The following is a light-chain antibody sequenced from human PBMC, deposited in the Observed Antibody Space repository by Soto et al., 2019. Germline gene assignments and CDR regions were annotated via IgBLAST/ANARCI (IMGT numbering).Light chain of an antibody. Sequence: EIVLTQSPGTLSSSPGERATLSCRASQSVSTSNLAWYQQRPGQAPRLLIYGASRRATGIPDRFSGSGSGTDFTLTISSLQSEDFAVYYCQQYNNWPWTFGQGTKVDIK. J-gene: IGKJ1*01. CDR1: QSVSTSN. V-gene: IGKV3-20*01. CDR3: QQYNNWPWT. CDR2: GAS.